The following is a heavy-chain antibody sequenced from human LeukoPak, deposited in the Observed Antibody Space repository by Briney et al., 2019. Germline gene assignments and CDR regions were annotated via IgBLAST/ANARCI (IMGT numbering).Heavy chain of an antibody. CDR3: ARGGNPDYGDPGDYFDY. CDR1: GGSFSGYY. J-gene: IGHJ4*02. D-gene: IGHD4-17*01. V-gene: IGHV4-34*01. CDR2: INHSGST. Sequence: PSETLSLTCAVYGGSFSGYYWSWIRQPPGKGLEWIGEINHSGSTNYNPSLKSRVTISVDTSKNQFSLKLSSVTAADTAVCYCARGGNPDYGDPGDYFDYWGQGTLVTVSS.